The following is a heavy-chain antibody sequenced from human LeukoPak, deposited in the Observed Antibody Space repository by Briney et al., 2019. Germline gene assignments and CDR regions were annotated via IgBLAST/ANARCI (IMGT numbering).Heavy chain of an antibody. Sequence: SQTLSLTCAISGDSVSSKSAAWNWIRQSPSRGLEWLGRTYYRSKWYNDYAVSVKSRTTINPDTSKNQFFLQLSSVTPEDTAVYFCARTTFTTFVNWFDPWGQGTLVTVSS. D-gene: IGHD1-1*01. CDR2: TYYRSKWYN. V-gene: IGHV6-1*01. J-gene: IGHJ5*02. CDR3: ARTTFTTFVNWFDP. CDR1: GDSVSSKSAA.